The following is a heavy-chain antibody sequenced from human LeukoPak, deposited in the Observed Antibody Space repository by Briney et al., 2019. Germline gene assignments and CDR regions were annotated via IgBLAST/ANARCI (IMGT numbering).Heavy chain of an antibody. Sequence: GGSLRLSCVDSGFTFSNYWMSGVRQAPGKGLEWVANMNQDGSEKYYVDSVKGRFTISRDNAKNSLYLQMNSPRAEDTAIYYCARESHATFDYWGQGTLVIVSS. V-gene: IGHV3-7*01. CDR2: MNQDGSEK. J-gene: IGHJ4*02. CDR1: GFTFSNYW. CDR3: ARESHATFDY. D-gene: IGHD1-26*01.